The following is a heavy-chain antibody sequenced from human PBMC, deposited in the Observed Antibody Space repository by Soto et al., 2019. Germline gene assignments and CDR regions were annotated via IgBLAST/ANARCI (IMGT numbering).Heavy chain of an antibody. CDR3: AKDIATRPLNWFDP. CDR2: ISWNSGSI. Sequence: VQLVESGGGLVQPGRSLRLSCAASGFTFDDYAMHWVRQAPGKGLEWVSGISWNSGSIGYADSVKGRFTISRDNAKNSLYLQMNSLRAEDTALYYCAKDIATRPLNWFDPWGQGTLVTVSS. V-gene: IGHV3-9*01. J-gene: IGHJ5*02. CDR1: GFTFDDYA. D-gene: IGHD3-3*02.